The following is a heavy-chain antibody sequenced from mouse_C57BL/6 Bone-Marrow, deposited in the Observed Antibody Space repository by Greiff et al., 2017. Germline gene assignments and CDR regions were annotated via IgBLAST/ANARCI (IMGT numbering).Heavy chain of an antibody. J-gene: IGHJ4*01. D-gene: IGHD2-5*01. Sequence: VQVVESGPGLVQPSQSLSITCTVSGFSLTSYGVHWVRQSPGKGLEWLGVIWSGGSTDYNAAFISRLSISKDNSKSQVFFKMNSLQADDTAIYYCARRGYYSNYHYAMDYWGQGTSVTVSS. V-gene: IGHV2-2*01. CDR3: ARRGYYSNYHYAMDY. CDR2: IWSGGST. CDR1: GFSLTSYG.